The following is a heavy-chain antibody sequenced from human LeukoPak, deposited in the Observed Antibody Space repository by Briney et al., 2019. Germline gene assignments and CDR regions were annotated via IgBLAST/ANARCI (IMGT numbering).Heavy chain of an antibody. J-gene: IGHJ4*02. Sequence: SETLSLTCTVSGGSISSYYWSWIRQPPGKGLEWIGYIYYSGSTNYNPSLKSRVTISVETSKNQFSLKLSSVTAADTAVYYCASQIGGGYFDYWGQGTLVTVSS. CDR1: GGSISSYY. CDR2: IYYSGST. V-gene: IGHV4-59*08. CDR3: ASQIGGGYFDY. D-gene: IGHD3-16*01.